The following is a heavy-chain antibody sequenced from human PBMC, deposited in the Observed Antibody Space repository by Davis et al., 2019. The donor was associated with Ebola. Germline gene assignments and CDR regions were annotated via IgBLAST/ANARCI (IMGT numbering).Heavy chain of an antibody. CDR1: GFTFSDYY. D-gene: IGHD3-10*01. J-gene: IGHJ4*02. CDR3: ARTYYGSGSLYYFDY. V-gene: IGHV3-11*04. Sequence: GESLKISCAASGFTFSDYYMSWIRQAPGKGLEWVSYISSSSSTIYYADSVKGRFTISRDNAKNSLYLQMNSLRAEDTAVYYCARTYYGSGSLYYFDYWGQGTLVTVSS. CDR2: ISSSSSTI.